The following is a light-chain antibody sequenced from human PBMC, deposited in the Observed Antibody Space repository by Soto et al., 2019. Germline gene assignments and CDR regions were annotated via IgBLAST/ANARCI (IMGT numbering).Light chain of an antibody. V-gene: IGLV2-23*01. CDR2: EGS. CDR3: CSYAGSSTWV. J-gene: IGLJ3*02. CDR1: SSDVGSYNL. Sequence: ALTQPASVSGSPGQSITISCTGTSSDVGSYNLVSWYQQHPGKAPKLMIYEGSKRPSGVSNRFSGSKSGNTASLTISGLQAEDEADYYCCSYAGSSTWVFGGGTKLTVL.